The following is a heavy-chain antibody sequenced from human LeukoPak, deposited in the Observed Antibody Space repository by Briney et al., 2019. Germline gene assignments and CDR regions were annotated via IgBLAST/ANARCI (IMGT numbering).Heavy chain of an antibody. CDR1: GFTFNNYA. Sequence: PGGSLRLSCAASGFTFNNYAMTWVRQAPGKGLEWVSGISGGGGGTYHADSVKGRFIISRDNSKNMLYLQMNSLRAEDTAVYYCAKRRDIEEVPVGIRPGPNYYGMDVWGQGTTVTVSS. V-gene: IGHV3-23*01. CDR2: ISGGGGGT. CDR3: AKRRDIEEVPVGIRPGPNYYGMDV. J-gene: IGHJ6*02. D-gene: IGHD2-2*02.